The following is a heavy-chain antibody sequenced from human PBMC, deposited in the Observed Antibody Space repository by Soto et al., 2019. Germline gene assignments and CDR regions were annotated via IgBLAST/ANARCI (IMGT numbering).Heavy chain of an antibody. CDR3: AREKYCGGDCYPTFDY. V-gene: IGHV4-39*07. J-gene: IGHJ4*02. Sequence: PSETLSLTCTVSGGSISSSSYYWGWIRQPPGKGLEWIGSIYYSGSTYYNPSLKSRVTISVDTSKNQFSLKLSSVTAADTAVYYCAREKYCGGDCYPTFDYWGQGTLVTVSS. CDR2: IYYSGST. D-gene: IGHD2-21*02. CDR1: GGSISSSSYY.